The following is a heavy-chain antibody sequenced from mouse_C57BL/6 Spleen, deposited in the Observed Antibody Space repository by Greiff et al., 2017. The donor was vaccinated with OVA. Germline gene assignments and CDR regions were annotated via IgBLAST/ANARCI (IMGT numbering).Heavy chain of an antibody. Sequence: QVQLQQSGAELVRPGTSVKLSCKASGYTFTSYWMHWVKQRPGQGLEWIGEIDPSDSYTNYNQKFKGKSTLTVDKSSSTAYMQLSSLTSEDSAVYYCARHYGSMDFDVWGTGTTVTVSS. V-gene: IGHV1-69*01. CDR1: GYTFTSYW. D-gene: IGHD1-1*01. CDR3: ARHYGSMDFDV. J-gene: IGHJ1*03. CDR2: IDPSDSYT.